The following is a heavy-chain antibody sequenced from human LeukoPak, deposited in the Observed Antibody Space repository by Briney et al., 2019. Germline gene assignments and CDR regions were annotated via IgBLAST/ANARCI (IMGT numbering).Heavy chain of an antibody. D-gene: IGHD3-22*01. J-gene: IGHJ4*02. CDR1: GGSISSYY. Sequence: SETLSLTCTVSGGSISSYYWSWIRQPPGKGLEWIGYIYYSGSTNYNPSLKSRVTISVDTSKNQFSLKLISVTAADTAVFYCARGWYDSSGYGLDYWGRGTLVTVSS. CDR2: IYYSGST. CDR3: ARGWYDSSGYGLDY. V-gene: IGHV4-59*01.